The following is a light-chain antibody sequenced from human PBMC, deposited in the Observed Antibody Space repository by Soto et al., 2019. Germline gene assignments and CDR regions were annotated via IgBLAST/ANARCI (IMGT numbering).Light chain of an antibody. CDR2: GAS. J-gene: IGKJ4*01. CDR1: QGVNSSY. V-gene: IGKV3-20*01. CDR3: QQYGSSPLT. Sequence: EVVVSQSPGTLSLSPGERATLSCRASQGVNSSYLALYQQKPGQAPRLLIHGASSRATGIPDRFSGSGSVTDFTLTISRLEPEDFAVYYCQQYGSSPLTFGGGAKV.